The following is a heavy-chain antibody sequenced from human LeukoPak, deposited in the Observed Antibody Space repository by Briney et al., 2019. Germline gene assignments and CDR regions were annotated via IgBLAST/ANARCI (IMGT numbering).Heavy chain of an antibody. CDR2: ISGSGGST. D-gene: IGHD3-22*01. V-gene: IGHV3-23*01. Sequence: GGSLRLSCVSSGFIFSNYAMSWVRQAPGKGLEWVSSISGSGGSTHYADSVKGQFTISRDKTKNTLYLQMNSLRAEDTAVYYCAKSAYYDASGYYREYYFDYWGQGTLVTVSS. CDR1: GFIFSNYA. CDR3: AKSAYYDASGYYREYYFDY. J-gene: IGHJ4*02.